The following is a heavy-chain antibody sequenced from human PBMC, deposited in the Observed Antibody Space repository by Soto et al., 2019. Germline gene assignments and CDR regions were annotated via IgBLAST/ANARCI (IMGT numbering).Heavy chain of an antibody. V-gene: IGHV5-10-1*01. CDR1: GYSFTSYW. CDR2: IDPSDSYT. CDR3: ARHGTYYDILTGHYYYGMDV. D-gene: IGHD3-9*01. Sequence: RGESLKISCKGSGYSFTSYWISWVRQMPGKGLEWMGRIDPSDSYTNYSPSFQGHVTISADKSISTAYLQWSSLKASDTAMYYCARHGTYYDILTGHYYYGMDVWGQGTTVTVSS. J-gene: IGHJ6*02.